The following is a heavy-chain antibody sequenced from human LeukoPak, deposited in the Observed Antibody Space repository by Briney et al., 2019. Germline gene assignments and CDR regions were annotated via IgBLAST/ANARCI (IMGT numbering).Heavy chain of an antibody. CDR3: AKGRGHVLRYFDWLLDY. J-gene: IGHJ4*02. CDR1: GFTFSSYA. CDR2: ISGSGGST. D-gene: IGHD3-9*01. V-gene: IGHV3-23*01. Sequence: PGGSLRLSCAASGFTFSSYAMSWVRQAPGKGLEWVSAISGSGGSTYYADSVEGRFTISRDNSKNTLYLQMNSLRAEDTAVYYCAKGRGHVLRYFDWLLDYWGQGTLVTVSS.